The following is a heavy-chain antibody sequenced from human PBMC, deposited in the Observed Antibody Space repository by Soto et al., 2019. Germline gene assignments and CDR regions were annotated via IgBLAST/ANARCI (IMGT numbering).Heavy chain of an antibody. CDR2: IYHSGST. CDR1: GGSISSGGHS. Sequence: SETLSLTCAVSGGSISSGGHSWSWIRQPPGEGLEWIGYIYHSGSTYYNPTLKSRVTISVDRSKNQFSLKLSSVTAADTAVYFSAKDILTSIDIWGQGTMVNVS. D-gene: IGHD2-21*01. V-gene: IGHV4-30-2*01. CDR3: AKDILTSIDI. J-gene: IGHJ3*02.